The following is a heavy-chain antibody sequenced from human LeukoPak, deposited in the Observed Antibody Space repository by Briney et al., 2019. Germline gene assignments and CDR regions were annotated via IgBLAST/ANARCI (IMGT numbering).Heavy chain of an antibody. D-gene: IGHD3-16*01. CDR1: GGSISSSSYY. V-gene: IGHV4-39*01. CDR3: ARVPLRGDLRD. Sequence: SETLSLTCTVYGGSISSSSYYWGWIRQPPGKGLEWIGSIYYSGSTYYNPSLKSRVTISVDTSKNQFSLKLSSVTAADTAVYYCARVPLRGDLRDWGQGTLVTVSS. J-gene: IGHJ4*02. CDR2: IYYSGST.